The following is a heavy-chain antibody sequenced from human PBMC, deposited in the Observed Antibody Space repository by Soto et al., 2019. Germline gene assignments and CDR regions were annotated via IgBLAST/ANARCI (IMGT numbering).Heavy chain of an antibody. CDR3: ARDLGGSYYAPVDY. Sequence: QVQLVQSGAEVKKPGASVKVSCKASGYTFTSYGISWVRQAPGPGLGWMGWISAYNGNTKYAQKLQGRVTTPTDTSTRTAYMELRSLRSDDTAVYYCARDLGGSYYAPVDYWGQGTLVTVSS. CDR1: GYTFTSYG. J-gene: IGHJ4*02. D-gene: IGHD1-26*01. CDR2: ISAYNGNT. V-gene: IGHV1-18*01.